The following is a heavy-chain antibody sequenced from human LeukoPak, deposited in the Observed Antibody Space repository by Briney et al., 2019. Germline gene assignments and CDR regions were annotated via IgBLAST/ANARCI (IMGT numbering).Heavy chain of an antibody. Sequence: SQTLSLTCAISGDSVSSNSGTGNWIRQSPSGGLEWLGRTYSRSTQSNDDAVSVRGEITLNPDTPKNQSSLHLNSVTHEDTAVYYCARRLTQYDCFDPWGQGILVTVSS. D-gene: IGHD2-2*01. CDR3: ARRLTQYDCFDP. J-gene: IGHJ5*02. CDR2: TYSRSTQSN. CDR1: GDSVSSNSGT. V-gene: IGHV6-1*01.